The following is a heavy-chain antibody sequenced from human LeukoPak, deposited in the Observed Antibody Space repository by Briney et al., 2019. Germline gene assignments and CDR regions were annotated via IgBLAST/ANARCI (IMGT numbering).Heavy chain of an antibody. CDR3: ARGTGDWYFDL. J-gene: IGHJ2*01. CDR2: IYYSGST. V-gene: IGHV4-59*01. D-gene: IGHD7-27*01. Sequence: SETLSLTCTVSGGSISSYYWSWIRLPPGKGLEWVGYIYYSGSTNYNPSLKSRVTISVDTSKNQFSLKLSSVTAADTAVYYCARGTGDWYFDLWGRGTLVTVSS. CDR1: GGSISSYY.